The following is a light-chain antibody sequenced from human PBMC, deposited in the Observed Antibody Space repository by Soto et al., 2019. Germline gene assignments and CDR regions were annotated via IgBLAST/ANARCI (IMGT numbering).Light chain of an antibody. CDR1: QSLLKRNGYNC. J-gene: IGKJ1*01. CDR2: LGS. V-gene: IGKV2-28*01. Sequence: DIVMTQSPLSLPVTPGEPASISCRSSQSLLKRNGYNCLEWYLQKPGQSPQLLIYLGSNRASGVPERFSGSGSGTDFTLKISRVEAEDVGVYFCMQSLQTPLTFGQGTKVEIK. CDR3: MQSLQTPLT.